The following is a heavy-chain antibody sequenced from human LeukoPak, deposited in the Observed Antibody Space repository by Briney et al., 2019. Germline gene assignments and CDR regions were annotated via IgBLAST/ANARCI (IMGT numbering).Heavy chain of an antibody. V-gene: IGHV4-39*01. CDR1: GGSISSSGYY. CDR3: ARHFCSGGSCHTYDY. D-gene: IGHD2-15*01. CDR2: FYYSGST. Sequence: PSETLSLTCTVSGGSISSSGYYWGWIRQPPGKGLEWVASFYYSGSTFYSPSLKSRVTISFDTSKNQFSLNLISVTAADTAVYYCARHFCSGGSCHTYDYWGQGTLVAVSS. J-gene: IGHJ4*02.